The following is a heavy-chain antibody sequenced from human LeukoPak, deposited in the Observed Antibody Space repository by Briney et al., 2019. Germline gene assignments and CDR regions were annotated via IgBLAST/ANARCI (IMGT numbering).Heavy chain of an antibody. Sequence: ASVKVSCKASGYTFTTYDINWVRQATGQGLEWMGWMNPNSGNTGYAQKFQGRVTMTRNTSISTAYMELSSLRSEDTAVYYCARGRGSGHKENWFDPWGQGTVVTVSS. CDR1: GYTFTTYD. D-gene: IGHD6-19*01. CDR2: MNPNSGNT. V-gene: IGHV1-8*01. CDR3: ARGRGSGHKENWFDP. J-gene: IGHJ5*02.